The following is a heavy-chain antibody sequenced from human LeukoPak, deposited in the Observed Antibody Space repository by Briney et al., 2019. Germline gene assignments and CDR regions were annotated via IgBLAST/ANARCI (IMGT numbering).Heavy chain of an antibody. CDR3: ARDGMRGSFDY. CDR2: IIPILGIA. J-gene: IGHJ4*02. CDR1: GGTFSSYT. D-gene: IGHD2-8*01. Sequence: SVKVSCKASGGTFSSYTISWVRQAPGQGLEWMGRIIPILGIANYAQKFQGRVTITADKSTSTAYMELSSLRSDDTAVYYCARDGMRGSFDYWGQGTLVTVFS. V-gene: IGHV1-69*04.